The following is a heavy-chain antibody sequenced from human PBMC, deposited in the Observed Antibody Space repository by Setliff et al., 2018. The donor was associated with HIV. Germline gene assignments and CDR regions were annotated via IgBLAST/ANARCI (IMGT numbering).Heavy chain of an antibody. CDR1: GFTFSSYW. CDR2: IKQDGTEK. J-gene: IGHJ3*02. D-gene: IGHD3-22*01. CDR3: ARDPDYYDSSGPDDAFDI. V-gene: IGHV3-7*01. Sequence: PGGSLRLSCAASGFTFSSYWMNWVRQAPGKGLEWVANIKQDGTEKYYVDSVKGRFTISRDNAKNSLYLQMNSLRAEDTAVYYCARDPDYYDSSGPDDAFDIWGQGTMVTVSS.